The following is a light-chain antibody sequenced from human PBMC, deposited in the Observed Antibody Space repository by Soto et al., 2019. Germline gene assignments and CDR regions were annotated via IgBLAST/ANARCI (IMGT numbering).Light chain of an antibody. J-gene: IGKJ4*01. CDR1: QGINKW. Sequence: DIQMTQSPSSVSAAVGDRVTITCRASQGINKWLAWYQQKPGKAPQLLISAASTLRSGFPSRFSGSGSGTDFILTISNLQPEDFATYFCQQANSFPLTFGGGTKVDIK. CDR2: AAS. CDR3: QQANSFPLT. V-gene: IGKV1-12*01.